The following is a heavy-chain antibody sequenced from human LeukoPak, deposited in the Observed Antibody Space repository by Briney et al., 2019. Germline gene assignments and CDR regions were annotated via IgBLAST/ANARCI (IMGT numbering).Heavy chain of an antibody. J-gene: IGHJ4*02. CDR3: ARWLSHKIDSNGYLDY. D-gene: IGHD3-22*01. CDR1: GFTFSSYA. CDR2: IYGGGST. Sequence: GGSLRLSCAASGFTFSSYAMSWVRQAPGKGLEWVSVIYGGGSTYYADSVKGRSTISRDTPKNTLYLQMNSLRAEDTAVYYCARWLSHKIDSNGYLDYWGLGTLVTVSS. V-gene: IGHV3-66*01.